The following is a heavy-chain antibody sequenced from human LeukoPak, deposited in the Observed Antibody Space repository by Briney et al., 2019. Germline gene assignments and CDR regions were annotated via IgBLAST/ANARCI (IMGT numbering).Heavy chain of an antibody. J-gene: IGHJ4*02. CDR1: GGSISSGDYY. Sequence: SQTLSLTCTVSGGSISSGDYYWGWIRQPPGKGLEWIGYIYYSGSTYYNPSLKSRVTISVDTSKNQFSLKLSSVTAADTAVYYCARGALYYYDSSGYPTQGHFDYWGQGTLVTVPS. CDR3: ARGALYYYDSSGYPTQGHFDY. CDR2: IYYSGST. V-gene: IGHV4-30-4*08. D-gene: IGHD3-22*01.